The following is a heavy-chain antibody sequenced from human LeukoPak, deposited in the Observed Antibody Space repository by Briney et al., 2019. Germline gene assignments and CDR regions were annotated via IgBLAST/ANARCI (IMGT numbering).Heavy chain of an antibody. CDR2: ISGSGGST. D-gene: IGHD2/OR15-2a*01. Sequence: PGGSLRLSCAASGFTFSSYAMSWVRQAPGKGLEWVSAISGSGGSTYYADSVKGRFTISRDNSKNTLYLPMNSPSAEDPAVSYCAKPPSWSGRSLLDDYWGQGTLVTVSS. CDR1: GFTFSSYA. J-gene: IGHJ4*02. CDR3: AKPPSWSGRSLLDDY. V-gene: IGHV3-23*01.